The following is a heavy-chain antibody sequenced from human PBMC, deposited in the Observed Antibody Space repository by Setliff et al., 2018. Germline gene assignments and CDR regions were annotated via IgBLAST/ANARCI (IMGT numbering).Heavy chain of an antibody. Sequence: GESLKISCTASGFTFGDYAMSWVRQAPGKGLEWVGFIRSKAYGGTTEYAASVKGRFTFSRDDSKNTLYLQMNNLKTEDTATYYCTSAKLERRTGHHYYMDVWGKGTTVTVSS. D-gene: IGHD1-1*01. J-gene: IGHJ6*03. CDR2: IRSKAYGGTT. V-gene: IGHV3-49*04. CDR3: TSAKLERRTGHHYYMDV. CDR1: GFTFGDYA.